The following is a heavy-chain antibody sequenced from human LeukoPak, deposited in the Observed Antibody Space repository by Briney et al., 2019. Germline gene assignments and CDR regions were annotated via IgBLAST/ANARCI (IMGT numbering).Heavy chain of an antibody. CDR3: ARHGSGWSFDY. J-gene: IGHJ4*02. V-gene: IGHV4-59*08. D-gene: IGHD6-19*01. Sequence: SQTLSLTCTVSGGSISGYYWSWIWQPPGKGLEWIGYISYSGSTNYNPSLKSRVSISVDTSKNQFSLNLNSVTAADTAVFYCARHGSGWSFDYWGQGTLVTVSS. CDR2: ISYSGST. CDR1: GGSISGYY.